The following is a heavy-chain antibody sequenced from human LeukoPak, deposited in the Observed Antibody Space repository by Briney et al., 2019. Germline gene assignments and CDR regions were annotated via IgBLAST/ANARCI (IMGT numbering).Heavy chain of an antibody. CDR3: AKVLPMYCSSTSCYDGY. V-gene: IGHV3-23*01. Sequence: GGSLRLSCAASGFTFSSYAMSWVRQAPGKGLEWVSAISGSGGSTYYADSVKGRFTISRDNSKNTLYLQMNSLRAEDTAVYYCAKVLPMYCSSTSCYDGYWGQGTLVTVSS. CDR1: GFTFSSYA. J-gene: IGHJ4*02. D-gene: IGHD2-2*01. CDR2: ISGSGGST.